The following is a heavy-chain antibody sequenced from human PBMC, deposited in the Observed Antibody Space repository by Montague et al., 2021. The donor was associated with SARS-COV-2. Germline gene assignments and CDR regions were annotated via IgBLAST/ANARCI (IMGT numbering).Heavy chain of an antibody. CDR2: ISDSGST. Sequence: SETLSLTCTVSGGSLSSFYWSWFRQPPGKGLEWIGYISDSGSTNYNPSLTSRVTMSVDTSKNQFSLKVNSVTAADTAVYYCAREDRWNWFDPWGQGTLVIVSS. J-gene: IGHJ5*02. CDR1: GGSLSSFY. V-gene: IGHV4-59*12. D-gene: IGHD5-24*01. CDR3: AREDRWNWFDP.